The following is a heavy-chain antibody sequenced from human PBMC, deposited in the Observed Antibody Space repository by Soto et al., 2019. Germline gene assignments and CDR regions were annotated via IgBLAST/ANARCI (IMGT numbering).Heavy chain of an antibody. J-gene: IGHJ6*02. CDR3: ARKIFCNTWCDNAMDV. CDR1: GFVFTHYG. D-gene: IGHD2-8*01. V-gene: IGHV1-3*01. Sequence: QVLLVQSGAEVRKPGASVKVSCKASGFVFTHYGVHWVRLAPGQRLEWMGWINAGSGNTKYSESFQGRVSITRDTSATTVHMELGSLTSEDTAVYYCARKIFCNTWCDNAMDVRGQGTTVTVSS. CDR2: INAGSGNT.